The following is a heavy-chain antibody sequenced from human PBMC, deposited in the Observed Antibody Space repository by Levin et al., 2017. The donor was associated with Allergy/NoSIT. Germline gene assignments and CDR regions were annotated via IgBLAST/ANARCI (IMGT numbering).Heavy chain of an antibody. J-gene: IGHJ3*02. V-gene: IGHV1-2*02. CDR1: GYTFTGYY. CDR2: INPNRGGA. D-gene: IGHD1-26*01. CDR3: ARDTSVRGVAVDALDI. Sequence: ASVKVSCEASGYTFTGYYIHWVRQAPGQGLEWLGWINPNRGGAKYAQKFQGRVTLTRDTSTGTVYLDLSWLSSDDPAVYYCARDTSVRGVAVDALDIWGQGTMVTVSS.